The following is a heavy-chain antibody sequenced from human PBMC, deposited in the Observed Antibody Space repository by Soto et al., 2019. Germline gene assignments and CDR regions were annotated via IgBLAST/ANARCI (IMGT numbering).Heavy chain of an antibody. Sequence: GGSLRLSCAASGFTFSSYGMHWVRQAPGKGLEWVAVIWYDGSNKYYADSVKGRFTISRDNSKNTLYLQMNSLRAEDTAVYYCARDSVAARREPGYYYYYGMDVWGQGTTVTVSS. CDR2: IWYDGSNK. CDR1: GFTFSSYG. J-gene: IGHJ6*02. D-gene: IGHD6-6*01. V-gene: IGHV3-33*01. CDR3: ARDSVAARREPGYYYYYGMDV.